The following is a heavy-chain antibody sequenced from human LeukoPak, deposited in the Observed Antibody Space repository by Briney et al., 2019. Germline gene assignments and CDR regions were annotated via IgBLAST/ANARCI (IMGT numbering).Heavy chain of an antibody. J-gene: IGHJ5*01. Sequence: GGSLRLSCAASGFTFSDYYMSWIRQAPGKGLEWVSYISGSGSTVYYAASVRGRFTISRDNAKNSLFLQMNSQRAEDTAVYYCARDRGNSDPGDWFDSWGQGTLVTVSS. CDR3: ARDRGNSDPGDWFDS. V-gene: IGHV3-11*01. CDR1: GFTFSDYY. D-gene: IGHD4-23*01. CDR2: ISGSGSTV.